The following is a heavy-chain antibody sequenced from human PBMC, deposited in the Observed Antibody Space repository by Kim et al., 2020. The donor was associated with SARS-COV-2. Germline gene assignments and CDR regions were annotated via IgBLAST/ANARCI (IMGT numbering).Heavy chain of an antibody. CDR2: VSHDGREK. D-gene: IGHD3-10*01. Sequence: GGSLRLSCAASGFTFSSYDIHWVRQAPGKGLEWVALVSHDGREKYYADSVKGRFTISRDNSEKTLYLQMNSLRHDDTAVYYCARVGPMIGGIIVNYYAMDVWGHGTTVTVSS. CDR3: ARVGPMIGGIIVNYYAMDV. J-gene: IGHJ6*02. V-gene: IGHV3-30*03. CDR1: GFTFSSYD.